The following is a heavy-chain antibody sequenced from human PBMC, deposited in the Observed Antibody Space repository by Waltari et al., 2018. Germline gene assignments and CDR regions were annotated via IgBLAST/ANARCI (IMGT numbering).Heavy chain of an antibody. CDR1: GDSISDYF. CDR3: AREGVDSNYYYYYMDV. D-gene: IGHD4-4*01. V-gene: IGHV4-4*07. J-gene: IGHJ6*03. CDR2: IYGSGSS. Sequence: QVQLQESGPGLVKPSETLSLTCTVSGDSISDYFWRWVRQPAGKGLEWIGRIYGSGSSNYNPSLTSRVTMSADTSKNQLSLKVTSLIAADTAVYYCAREGVDSNYYYYYMDVWGKGTTVTVSS.